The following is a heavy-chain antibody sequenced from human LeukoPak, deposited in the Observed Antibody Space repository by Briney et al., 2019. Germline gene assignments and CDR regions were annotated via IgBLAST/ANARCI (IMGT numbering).Heavy chain of an antibody. V-gene: IGHV1-69*01. D-gene: IGHD3-16*01. CDR3: ARRRGMITFEGPLDY. J-gene: IGHJ4*02. CDR2: IIPIFGTA. CDR1: GGTFSSYT. Sequence: GSSLKISCKASGGTFSSYTISWVRQTPGQGLEWMGGIIPIFGTANYAQKFQGRVTITADESTSTAYMELSSLRSEDTAVYYCARRRGMITFEGPLDYWGQGTLVTVSS.